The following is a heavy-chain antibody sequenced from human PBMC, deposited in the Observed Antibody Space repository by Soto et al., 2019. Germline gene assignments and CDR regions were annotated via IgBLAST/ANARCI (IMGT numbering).Heavy chain of an antibody. CDR2: ISYDGSIE. CDR1: GFTFTSFS. J-gene: IGHJ4*02. CDR3: AREWSTSGDLDY. Sequence: QVQLVESGGGVVQPGRSLKLSCAASGFTFTSFSMQWVRQAPGKGLEWVAVISYDGSIEYYADSVKGRFTISRDNSKNTLYRQMYSLRTEDTAVYFCAREWSTSGDLDYWGQGTLVTVSS. D-gene: IGHD3-10*01. V-gene: IGHV3-30-3*01.